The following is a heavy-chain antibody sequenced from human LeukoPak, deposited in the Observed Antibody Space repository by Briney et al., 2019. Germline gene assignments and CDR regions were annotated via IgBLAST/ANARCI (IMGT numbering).Heavy chain of an antibody. CDR2: IWYDGSNK. Sequence: PGRSLRLSCAASGFSFSSNGVHWVRQAPGKGLEWVALIWYDGSNKYYADSVKGRFTISRDNSKNTLYLQMNSLRAEDTAVYYCGRLVGWDSDFWGQGTLVTVSS. CDR3: GRLVGWDSDF. D-gene: IGHD2-15*01. CDR1: GFSFSSNG. V-gene: IGHV3-33*01. J-gene: IGHJ4*02.